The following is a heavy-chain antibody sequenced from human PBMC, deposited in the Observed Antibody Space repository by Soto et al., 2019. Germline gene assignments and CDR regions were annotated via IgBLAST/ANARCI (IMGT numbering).Heavy chain of an antibody. D-gene: IGHD3-10*01. CDR1: GDTFNFYS. CDR3: ASSYGSGYRAFDS. CDR2: VNPIVSMS. Sequence: QVQLVQSGAEVKRPGSSVKVSCKASGDTFNFYSINWVRQAPGLGLEWMGRVNPIVSMSNYAQKFQGRVTMTADKATSTAYMELSSLRSEDTAIYYGASSYGSGYRAFDSWGQGALVTVSS. V-gene: IGHV1-69*02. J-gene: IGHJ4*02.